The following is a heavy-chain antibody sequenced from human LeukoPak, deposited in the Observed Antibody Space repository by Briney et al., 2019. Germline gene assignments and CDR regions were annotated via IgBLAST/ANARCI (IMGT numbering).Heavy chain of an antibody. Sequence: PSETLSLTCTVSGGTISSSAYYWAWIRQPPGKGLEWIGSIYYSGSTYYNPSLKSRVTIIIDTSKNQFSLTLNSVTAADKAVYYCARDGGSCYFDYWGQGTLVTVSS. CDR3: ARDGGSCYFDY. CDR1: GGTISSSAYY. CDR2: IYYSGST. V-gene: IGHV4-39*07. D-gene: IGHD4-23*01. J-gene: IGHJ4*02.